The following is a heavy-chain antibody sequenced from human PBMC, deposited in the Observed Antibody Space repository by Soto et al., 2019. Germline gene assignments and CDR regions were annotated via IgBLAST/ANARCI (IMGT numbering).Heavy chain of an antibody. CDR3: AKDHPGSPLAFDI. D-gene: IGHD7-27*01. V-gene: IGHV3-23*01. CDR1: GFTFSSYA. CDR2: ISGSGGST. J-gene: IGHJ3*02. Sequence: LRLSCAASGFTFSSYAMSWVRQAPGKGLEWVSAISGSGGSTYYADSVKGWFTISRDNSKNTLYLQMNSLRAEDTAVYYCAKDHPGSPLAFDIWGQGTMVTVSS.